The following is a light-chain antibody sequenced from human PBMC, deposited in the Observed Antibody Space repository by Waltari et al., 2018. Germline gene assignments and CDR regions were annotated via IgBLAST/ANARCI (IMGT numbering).Light chain of an antibody. V-gene: IGKV1-27*01. CDR3: QQDYTTPLT. CDR2: AAS. J-gene: IGKJ4*01. Sequence: DIQMTQSPSSLSASVGDRVTVTCRASQGINKELSWYQQKPGKAPTLLIYAASSLPTGVSSRVRGRGSGTDFTFTISSLHPEDVATYYCQQDYTTPLTFGVGTKVEIK. CDR1: QGINKE.